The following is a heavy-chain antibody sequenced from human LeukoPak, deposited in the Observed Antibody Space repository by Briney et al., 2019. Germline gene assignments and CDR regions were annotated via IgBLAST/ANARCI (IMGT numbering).Heavy chain of an antibody. J-gene: IGHJ4*02. CDR2: IYYSGIT. CDR1: GGSISSSSYF. Sequence: SETLSLTCTVSGGSISSSSYFWGWIRQPPGKGLGWIGSIYYSGITYCNPSLKGRVTISVDTSKNQFSLKLSSVTAADTAVYYCARHSTMQLWPGAFDYWGQGTLVTVSS. V-gene: IGHV4-39*01. D-gene: IGHD1-1*01. CDR3: ARHSTMQLWPGAFDY.